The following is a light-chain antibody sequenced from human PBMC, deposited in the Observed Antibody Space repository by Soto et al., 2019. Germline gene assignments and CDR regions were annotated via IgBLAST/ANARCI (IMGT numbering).Light chain of an antibody. J-gene: IGLJ1*01. V-gene: IGLV1-40*01. CDR1: SSNIGAGSD. CDR2: NNS. CDR3: QSYDRSLRGV. Sequence: QSVLTQPPSVSGAPGQRGTISCTGSSSNIGAGSDVHWYQQLPGTAPKLRIYNNSNRPSGVPDRFSGSKSGTSASLAITGLQAEDEADYSCQSYDRSLRGVFGSGTKLTVL.